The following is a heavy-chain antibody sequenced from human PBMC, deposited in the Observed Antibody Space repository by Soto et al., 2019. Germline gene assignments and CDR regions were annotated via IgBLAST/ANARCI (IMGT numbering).Heavy chain of an antibody. J-gene: IGHJ4*02. CDR3: ALTNYYDSRSGVIDS. CDR1: GYTFTSYY. V-gene: IGHV1-46*01. Sequence: QVQLVQSGAEVKKPGASVKVSCKASGYTFTSYYMHWVRQAPGQGLEWMGIINPSGGSTSYAQKFQARVTMTSDTSTSTVYMELSSLRSEDTAVYYCALTNYYDSRSGVIDSWGQGTLVTVSS. CDR2: INPSGGST. D-gene: IGHD3-22*01.